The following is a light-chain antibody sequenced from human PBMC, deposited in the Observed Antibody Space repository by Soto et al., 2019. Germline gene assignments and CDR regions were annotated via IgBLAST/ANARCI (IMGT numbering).Light chain of an antibody. CDR1: ESLSPHS. CDR3: QQFQSSLRT. J-gene: IGKJ1*01. CDR2: GPS. Sequence: IVLTQSPGTLSLSPGETATLSCRASESLSPHSTGWYQQKPGQAPRLLIYGPSGRATGIPDRISGSGSGTDFTLTISGLEPEDFAMYYCQQFQSSLRTFGQGTKVEV. V-gene: IGKV3-20*01.